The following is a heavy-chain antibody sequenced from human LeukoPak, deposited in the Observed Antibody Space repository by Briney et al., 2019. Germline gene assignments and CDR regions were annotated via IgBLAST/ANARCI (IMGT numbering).Heavy chain of an antibody. CDR3: AKDLDGLMYGGTFDY. CDR1: GFTFGDYA. CDR2: ISGDGGST. J-gene: IGHJ4*02. D-gene: IGHD4-23*01. V-gene: IGHV3-43*02. Sequence: PGGSLRLSCAASGFTFGDYAMHWVRQAPGKGLEWVSLISGDGGSTYYAESVKGRFTISRDNSKNSLYLQMRSLRTDDSALYYCAKDLDGLMYGGTFDYWGQGTLVTVSS.